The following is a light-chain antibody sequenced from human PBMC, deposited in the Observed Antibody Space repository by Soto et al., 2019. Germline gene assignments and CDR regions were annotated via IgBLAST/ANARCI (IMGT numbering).Light chain of an antibody. CDR1: SSDVGGYNY. CDR2: DVS. CDR3: SENTTRSPLV. J-gene: IGLJ1*01. Sequence: QSVLTQPASVSGSPGQSITISCTGTSSDVGGYNYVSWYQQHPGKAPKLMIYDVSNRPSGVSNRFSGSKSGNTASLTISGLQAEDEADYYCSENTTRSPLVFGTGTKVNVL. V-gene: IGLV2-14*01.